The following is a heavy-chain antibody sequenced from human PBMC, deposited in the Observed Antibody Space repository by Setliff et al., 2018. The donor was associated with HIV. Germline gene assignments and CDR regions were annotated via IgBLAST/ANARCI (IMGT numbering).Heavy chain of an antibody. V-gene: IGHV1-69*13. CDR1: GGTFSNYG. J-gene: IGHJ5*02. Sequence: ASVKVSCKAYGGTFSNYGISWVRQAPGQGLEWMGGIIPIFGTANYAQKFQGRVTITADASTSTAYMELSSLSSEDTAVYYCARDQPTVYYTSWYDSGEYNWFDPWGQGTLGTVS. D-gene: IGHD6-13*01. CDR2: IIPIFGTA. CDR3: ARDQPTVYYTSWYDSGEYNWFDP.